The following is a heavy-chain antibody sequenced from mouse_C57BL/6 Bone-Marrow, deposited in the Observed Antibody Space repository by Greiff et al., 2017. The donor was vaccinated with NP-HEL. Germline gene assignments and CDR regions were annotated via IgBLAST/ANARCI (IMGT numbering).Heavy chain of an antibody. V-gene: IGHV2-5*01. CDR3: ATPMITTGYYFDY. D-gene: IGHD2-4*01. Sequence: QVQLQQSGPGLVQPSQSLSITCTVSGFSLTSYGVHWVRQSPGKGLEWLGVIWRGGSTDYNAAFMSRLSITKDNSKSQVFFKMNSLQADDTAIYYCATPMITTGYYFDYWGQGTTLTVSS. CDR2: IWRGGST. CDR1: GFSLTSYG. J-gene: IGHJ2*01.